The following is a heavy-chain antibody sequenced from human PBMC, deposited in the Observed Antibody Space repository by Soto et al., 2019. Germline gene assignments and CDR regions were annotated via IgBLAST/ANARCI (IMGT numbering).Heavy chain of an antibody. D-gene: IGHD3-10*01. V-gene: IGHV5-51*01. CDR3: ARRPDDGAGSYLCFYDAWDV. Sequence: VDSLKISCKGSGYSFTTYLIGWVRQMPGKGLEWVGIIYPADSNTIYIPAFQVQVTMSVDKSISTAYLQWNSLNASDTAIDYFARRPDDGAGSYLCFYDAWDVWGEGTTGTVS. CDR1: GYSFTTYL. CDR2: IYPADSNT. J-gene: IGHJ6*02.